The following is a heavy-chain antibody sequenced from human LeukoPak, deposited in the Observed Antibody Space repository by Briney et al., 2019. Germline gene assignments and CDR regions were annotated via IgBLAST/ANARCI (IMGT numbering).Heavy chain of an antibody. Sequence: SVKVSCKASGGTFSSYAISWVRQAPGQGLEWMGGIIPIFGTANYAQKFQGRVTITTDESTSTAYMGLSSLRSEDTAVYYCARDVAHYGSGTNGYFDYWGQGTLVTVSS. CDR2: IIPIFGTA. D-gene: IGHD3-10*01. CDR3: ARDVAHYGSGTNGYFDY. J-gene: IGHJ4*02. CDR1: GGTFSSYA. V-gene: IGHV1-69*05.